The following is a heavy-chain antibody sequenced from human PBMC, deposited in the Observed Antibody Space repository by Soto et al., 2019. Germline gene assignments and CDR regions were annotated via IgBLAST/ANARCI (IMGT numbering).Heavy chain of an antibody. Sequence: SVKVSCKASGGTFSSYAISWVRQAPGQGLEWMGGIIPIFGTANYAQKFQGRVTITADESTSTAYMELSSLRSEDTAVYYCARERRDYYDSSGYYYFDYWGQGTLVTVSS. J-gene: IGHJ4*02. V-gene: IGHV1-69*13. CDR1: GGTFSSYA. CDR2: IIPIFGTA. CDR3: ARERRDYYDSSGYYYFDY. D-gene: IGHD3-22*01.